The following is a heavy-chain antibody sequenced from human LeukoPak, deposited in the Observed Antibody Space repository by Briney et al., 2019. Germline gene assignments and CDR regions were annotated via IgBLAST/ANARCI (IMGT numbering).Heavy chain of an antibody. CDR1: GGSFSGYY. J-gene: IGHJ5*02. D-gene: IGHD3-10*01. Sequence: SENLSLTCAVYGGSFSGYYWSWIRQPPGKGLEWIGEINHSGSTNYNPSLKSRVTISVDTSKNQFSLKLMSVTAADTAVYYCARDSGTTGEVKFDPWGQGTLVTVSS. CDR2: INHSGST. CDR3: ARDSGTTGEVKFDP. V-gene: IGHV4-34*01.